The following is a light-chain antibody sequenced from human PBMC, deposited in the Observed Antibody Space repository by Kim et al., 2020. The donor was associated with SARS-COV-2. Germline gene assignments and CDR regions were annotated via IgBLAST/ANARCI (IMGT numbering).Light chain of an antibody. CDR2: RNN. CDR3: AAWDDSLSGWV. J-gene: IGLJ3*02. V-gene: IGLV1-47*01. Sequence: RVIISGSGSSSNIGSNYVNWYQQLPGTAPKLLIYRNNQRPSGVPDRFSGSKSGTSASLAISGLRSEDEADYYCAAWDDSLSGWVFGGGTQLTVL. CDR1: SSNIGSNY.